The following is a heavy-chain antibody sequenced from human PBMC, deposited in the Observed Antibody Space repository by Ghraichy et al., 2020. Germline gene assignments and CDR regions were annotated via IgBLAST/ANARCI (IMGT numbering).Heavy chain of an antibody. V-gene: IGHV3-49*03. Sequence: GGSLRLSCTSSGFTFGDYGVNWFRQAPGKGLEWVGFIRSKSYGGPPEYAASVKGRFSISRDDSKSIAYLQMNSLKTEDTAVYYCSRVPTYDFYMDVWGKGTTVTVS. D-gene: IGHD3-3*01. CDR2: IRSKSYGGPP. CDR3: SRVPTYDFYMDV. J-gene: IGHJ6*03. CDR1: GFTFGDYG.